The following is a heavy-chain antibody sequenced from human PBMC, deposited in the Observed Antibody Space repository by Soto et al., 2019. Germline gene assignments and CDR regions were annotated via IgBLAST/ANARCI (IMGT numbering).Heavy chain of an antibody. CDR2: IYYSGTT. D-gene: IGHD3-22*01. V-gene: IGHV4-61*01. CDR3: ARAKTTMIVPEKF. CDR1: GCSVNSATYY. J-gene: IGHJ4*02. Sequence: SETLSLTCTVSGCSVNSATYYWSWILQPPGKGLEWIGYIYYSGTTKYNPSLKSRVTISVDTSKNQFSLNLSSVTAADTAIYYGARAKTTMIVPEKFWGQGTRVTVLS.